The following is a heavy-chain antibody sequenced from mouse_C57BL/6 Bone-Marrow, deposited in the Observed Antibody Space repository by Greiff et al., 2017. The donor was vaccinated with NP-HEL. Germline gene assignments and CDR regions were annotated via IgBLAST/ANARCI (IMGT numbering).Heavy chain of an antibody. V-gene: IGHV1-55*01. D-gene: IGHD1-1*01. CDR1: GYTFTSYW. CDR2: IYPGSGST. Sequence: QVQLQQPGAELVKPGASVKMSCKASGYTFTSYWITWVKQRPGQGLEWIGDIYPGSGSTNYNEKFKSKATLTVDTSSSTAYMQLSTLTSEGSAVYYSAGFSFISTVVTLNYWGQGTTLTVSS. CDR3: AGFSFISTVVTLNY. J-gene: IGHJ2*01.